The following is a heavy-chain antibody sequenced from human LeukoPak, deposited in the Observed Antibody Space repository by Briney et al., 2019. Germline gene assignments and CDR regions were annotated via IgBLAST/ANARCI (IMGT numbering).Heavy chain of an antibody. V-gene: IGHV3-33*01. CDR3: ARWFSGSDSSGYYPSFMDV. D-gene: IGHD3-22*01. CDR2: IWYDGSNK. J-gene: IGHJ6*03. CDR1: GFTFSSYG. Sequence: PGRSLRLSCAASGFTFSSYGMHWVRQAPGKGLEWVAVIWYDGSNKYYADSVKGRFTISRDNSKNTLYLQMNSLRAEDTAVYYCARWFSGSDSSGYYPSFMDVWGKGTTVTVSS.